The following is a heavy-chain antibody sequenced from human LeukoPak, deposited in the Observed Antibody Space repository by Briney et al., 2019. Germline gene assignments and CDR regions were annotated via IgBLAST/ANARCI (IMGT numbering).Heavy chain of an antibody. CDR2: INSDGSST. D-gene: IGHD6-6*01. Sequence: PGGSLRLSCAASGFSFSVFWMHWVRQVPGKGPVWVSRINSDGSSTSYADSVKGRFTISRDNAKNTLYLQMNSLRAEDTAVYYCARAAIAARPEDWFDPWGQGTLVTVSS. V-gene: IGHV3-74*01. CDR3: ARAAIAARPEDWFDP. J-gene: IGHJ5*02. CDR1: GFSFSVFW.